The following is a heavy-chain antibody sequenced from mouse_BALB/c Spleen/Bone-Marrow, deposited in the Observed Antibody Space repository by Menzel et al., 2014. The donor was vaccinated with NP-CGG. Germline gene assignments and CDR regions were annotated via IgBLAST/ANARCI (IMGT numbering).Heavy chain of an antibody. D-gene: IGHD6-1*01. CDR2: INPYNDGS. V-gene: IGHV1-14*01. CDR3: TREAASPLAY. CDR1: GYAFTSYV. J-gene: IGHJ3*01. Sequence: LVESGPELVKPGASVKMSCKASGYAFTSYVMHWAKQKPGQGLEWIGYINPYNDGSKYNEKFKDKATLTSDKSSSTAYMELSSLTSEDSAVYYCTREAASPLAYWGQGTLVTVSA.